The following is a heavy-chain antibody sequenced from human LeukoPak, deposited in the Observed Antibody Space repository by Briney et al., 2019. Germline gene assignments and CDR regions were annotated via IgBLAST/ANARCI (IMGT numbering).Heavy chain of an antibody. J-gene: IGHJ5*02. CDR1: GYTLTELS. V-gene: IGHV1-24*01. Sequence: GASVKVSCKVSGYTLTELSMHWVRQAPGKGLEWMGGFDPEDGETIYAQKFQVRVTMTEDTSTDTAYMELSSLRSEDTAVYYCETGYYYDSSNWFDPWGQGTLVTVSS. CDR2: FDPEDGET. CDR3: ETGYYYDSSNWFDP. D-gene: IGHD3-22*01.